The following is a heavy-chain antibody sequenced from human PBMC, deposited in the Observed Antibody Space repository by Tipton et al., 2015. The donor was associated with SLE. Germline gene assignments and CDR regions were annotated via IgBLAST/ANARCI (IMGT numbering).Heavy chain of an antibody. D-gene: IGHD6-19*01. CDR3: ARVRGGWANDASDI. CDR2: IYYSSYT. Sequence: TLSLTCTVSGGSISSGGYDWTWIRQLPGKGLEWIGYIYYSSYTNYNPSLKSRVTISFDRSKNQFSLNLNSVTAADTATYYCARVRGGWANDASDIWGQGTMVTVSS. V-gene: IGHV4-61*08. CDR1: GGSISSGGYD. J-gene: IGHJ3*02.